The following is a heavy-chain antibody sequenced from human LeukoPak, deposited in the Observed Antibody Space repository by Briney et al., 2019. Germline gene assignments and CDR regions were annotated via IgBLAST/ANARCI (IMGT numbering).Heavy chain of an antibody. D-gene: IGHD6-13*01. Sequence: SETLSLTCTVSGGSISGHHWSWIRQPPGKGLEWIAYIHHSGETDYSPSVKSRVTISLDTSNNQISLKLSSVTAADTALYYCARHAAAAAPGYPFDSWGQGTLVAVSS. CDR2: IHHSGET. CDR1: GGSISGHH. J-gene: IGHJ4*02. V-gene: IGHV4-59*08. CDR3: ARHAAAAAPGYPFDS.